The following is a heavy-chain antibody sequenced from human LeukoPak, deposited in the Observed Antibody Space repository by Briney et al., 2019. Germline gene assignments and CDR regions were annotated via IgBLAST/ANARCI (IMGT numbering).Heavy chain of an antibody. J-gene: IGHJ4*02. D-gene: IGHD6-13*01. Sequence: SETLSLTCTVSGASISRSDYWWGWIRQPPGKGLEWIGSIYYSGSTYYNPSLKSRFTISVDTSKNQFSLKRSSVTAADTAVYYCARQMGIAAPLDYWGQGTLVTVSS. V-gene: IGHV4-39*01. CDR1: GASISRSDYW. CDR2: IYYSGST. CDR3: ARQMGIAAPLDY.